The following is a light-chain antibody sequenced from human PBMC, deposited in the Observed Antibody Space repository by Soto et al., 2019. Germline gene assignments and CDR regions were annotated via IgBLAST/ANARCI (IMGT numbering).Light chain of an antibody. J-gene: IGKJ4*01. CDR3: QQFNNWPPLT. CDR2: SAS. V-gene: IGKV3-15*01. Sequence: EVVMTQSPATLSVSPGERAILSCRASQFVSTNLAWYQQKPGQAPRLLIYSASTRATGIPARFSGSGSGTEFTLTISSLQSEDSAVYYCQQFNNWPPLTFGGGTKVEIK. CDR1: QFVSTN.